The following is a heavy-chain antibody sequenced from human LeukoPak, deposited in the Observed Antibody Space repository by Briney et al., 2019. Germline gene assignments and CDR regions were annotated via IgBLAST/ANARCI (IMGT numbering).Heavy chain of an antibody. Sequence: SGTLSLTCAVSGGSLSSSNWWSWVRQPPGKGLEWIGEIYYSGSTNYNPSLKSRVTISVDKSKNQFSLKLSSVTAADTAVYYCARRGYSYGYADYWGQGTLVTVSS. CDR3: ARRGYSYGYADY. J-gene: IGHJ4*02. V-gene: IGHV4-4*02. CDR2: IYYSGST. D-gene: IGHD5-18*01. CDR1: GGSLSSSNW.